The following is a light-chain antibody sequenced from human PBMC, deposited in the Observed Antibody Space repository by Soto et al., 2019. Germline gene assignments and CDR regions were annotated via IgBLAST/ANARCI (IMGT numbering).Light chain of an antibody. V-gene: IGKV1-27*01. Sequence: QMTQSPSSLSASVGDRDTVTCRASQDISNYLAWYQQRPGGAPKLLIYEASTLQSGVPSRFSGSGSGADVTLTISSLQPEDVAIYYCQKYNDAPRTFGQGTRVEMK. J-gene: IGKJ1*01. CDR1: QDISNY. CDR2: EAS. CDR3: QKYNDAPRT.